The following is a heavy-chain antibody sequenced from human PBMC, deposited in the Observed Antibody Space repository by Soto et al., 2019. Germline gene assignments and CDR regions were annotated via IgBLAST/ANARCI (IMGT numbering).Heavy chain of an antibody. CDR2: INPNSGGT. CDR3: ATVLSWGIAVAGNTFDY. V-gene: IGHV1-2*04. Sequence: ASVKVSCKASGYTFTGYYMHWVRQAPGQGLEWMGWINPNSGGTNYAQKFQGWVTMTRDTSISTAYMELSSLRSEDTAVYYCATVLSWGIAVAGNTFDYWGQGTLVTVSS. J-gene: IGHJ4*02. CDR1: GYTFTGYY. D-gene: IGHD6-19*01.